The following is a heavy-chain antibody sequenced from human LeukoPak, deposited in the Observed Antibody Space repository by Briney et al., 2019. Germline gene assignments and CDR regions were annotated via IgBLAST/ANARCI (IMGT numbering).Heavy chain of an antibody. Sequence: YDGSNKYYADSVKGRFTISRDNSKNTLYLQMNSLRAEDTAVYYCARGPPSSGYYYPVRYWGQGTLVTVSS. V-gene: IGHV3-33*01. D-gene: IGHD3-22*01. CDR3: ARGPPSSGYYYPVRY. J-gene: IGHJ4*02. CDR2: YDGSNK.